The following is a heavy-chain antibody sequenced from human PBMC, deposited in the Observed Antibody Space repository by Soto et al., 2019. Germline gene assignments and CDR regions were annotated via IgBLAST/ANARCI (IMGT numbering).Heavy chain of an antibody. CDR1: GGTFSSYA. CDR3: ASPYNWNYVRAHYYYYYGMDV. V-gene: IGHV1-69*13. Sequence: GASVKVSCKASGGTFSSYAISWVRQAPGQGLEWMGGIIPIFGTANYAQKFQGRVTITADESTSTAYMELSSLRSEDTAVYYCASPYNWNYVRAHYYYYYGMDVWGQGTTVTVSS. J-gene: IGHJ6*02. CDR2: IIPIFGTA. D-gene: IGHD1-7*01.